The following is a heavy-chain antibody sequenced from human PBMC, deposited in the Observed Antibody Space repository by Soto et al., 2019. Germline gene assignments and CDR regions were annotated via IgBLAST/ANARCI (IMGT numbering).Heavy chain of an antibody. Sequence: QVQLVQSGAEVKKPGASVKVSCKASGYTFTSYGISWVRQAPGQGLEWMGWISAYNGNTNYAQKLQGRVTMTTDTSTSTAYMELRSLRSDDTAVYYCARCRADYGDNAGFDSELDYWGQGTLVTVSS. D-gene: IGHD4-17*01. CDR3: ARCRADYGDNAGFDSELDY. V-gene: IGHV1-18*01. CDR2: ISAYNGNT. CDR1: GYTFTSYG. J-gene: IGHJ4*02.